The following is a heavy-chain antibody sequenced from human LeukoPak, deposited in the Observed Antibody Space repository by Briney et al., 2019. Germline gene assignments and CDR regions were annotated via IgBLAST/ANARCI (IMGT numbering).Heavy chain of an antibody. J-gene: IGHJ3*02. CDR2: ISSSSSYI. V-gene: IGHV3-21*01. D-gene: IGHD3-10*01. CDR1: GFTFSSYS. CDR3: ARDSSNLTMVRGVKSTAFDI. Sequence: GGSLRLSCAASGFTFSSYSMNWVRQVPGKGLEWVSSISSSSSYIYYADSVKGRFTISRDNAKNSLYLQMNSLRAEDTAVYYCARDSSNLTMVRGVKSTAFDIWGQGTMVTVSS.